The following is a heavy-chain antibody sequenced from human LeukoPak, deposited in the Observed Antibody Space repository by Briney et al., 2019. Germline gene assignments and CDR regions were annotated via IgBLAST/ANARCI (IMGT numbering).Heavy chain of an antibody. CDR3: AKVQDISSWYESFDY. J-gene: IGHJ4*02. CDR1: GFTFSSYA. Sequence: GGSLRLSCAASGFTFSSYAMSWVRQAPGKGLERVSAISGRGVSTYYADSVKGRFTVSRDNSKNTLYLQMSSLRADDTAVYFCAKVQDISSWYESFDYWGQGTLVTVSS. CDR2: ISGRGVST. D-gene: IGHD6-13*01. V-gene: IGHV3-23*01.